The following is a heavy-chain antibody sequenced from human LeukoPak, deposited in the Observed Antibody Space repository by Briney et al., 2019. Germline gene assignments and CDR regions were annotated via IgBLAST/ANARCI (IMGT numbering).Heavy chain of an antibody. CDR1: GFTFSNAW. D-gene: IGHD3-10*01. J-gene: IGHJ4*02. CDR3: TTAITMVRGVD. V-gene: IGHV3-15*01. CDR2: IKSKTDGGAT. Sequence: GGSLRLSCAASGFTFSNAWMSWVRQAPGKGLEWVGRIKSKTDGGATDYAAPVKGRFTISRDDSKNTLYLQMNSLKTEDKAVYYCTTAITMVRGVDWGQGTLVTVSS.